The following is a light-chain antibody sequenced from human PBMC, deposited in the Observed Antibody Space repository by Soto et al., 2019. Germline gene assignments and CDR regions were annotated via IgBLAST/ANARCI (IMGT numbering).Light chain of an antibody. J-gene: IGKJ3*01. CDR1: QGISSY. V-gene: IGKV1-9*01. CDR2: AAS. Sequence: GDRVTITCRASQGISSYLAWYQQKPGKAPKLLIYAASTLQSGVPSRFSGGGSGTEFTLTISSLQPEDFATYYCQQLNSFGPGTKVDIK. CDR3: QQLNS.